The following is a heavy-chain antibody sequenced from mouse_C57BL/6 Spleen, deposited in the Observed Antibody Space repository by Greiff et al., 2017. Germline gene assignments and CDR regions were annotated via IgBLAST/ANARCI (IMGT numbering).Heavy chain of an antibody. CDR3: ARTNWDGAMDY. J-gene: IGHJ4*01. V-gene: IGHV1-76*01. D-gene: IGHD4-1*01. Sequence: QVQMKQSGAELVRPGASVKLSCKASGYTFTDYYINWVKQRPGQGLEWIARIYPGSGNTYYNEKFKGKATLTAEKSSSTAYMQLSSLTSEDSAVYFCARTNWDGAMDYWGQGTSVTVSS. CDR1: GYTFTDYY. CDR2: IYPGSGNT.